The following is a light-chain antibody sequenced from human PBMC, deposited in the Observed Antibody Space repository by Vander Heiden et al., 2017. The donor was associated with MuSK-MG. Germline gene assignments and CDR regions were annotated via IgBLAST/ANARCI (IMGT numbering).Light chain of an antibody. V-gene: IGLV2-14*01. Sequence: QSALPQPASVSGSPGQSITISCTGISNDIGRYDYVSWYQHLPGKAPKLIIYEVTNRPSGVSDRFSGSKSGNTASLTISGLQYDDEADYYCSSYRSGSTPYVFGSGTKVTVL. CDR2: EVT. J-gene: IGLJ1*01. CDR3: SSYRSGSTPYV. CDR1: SNDIGRYDY.